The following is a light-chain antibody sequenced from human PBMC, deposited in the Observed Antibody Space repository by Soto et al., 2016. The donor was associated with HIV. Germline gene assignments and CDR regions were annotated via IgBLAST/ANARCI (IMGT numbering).Light chain of an antibody. CDR2: KDI. CDR3: QSSDSNGSSWV. Sequence: SYELTQSPSVSVSPGQTARITCSGDALPTQYAHWYQQKSGQAPVLIIHKDIVRPPGIPERLSGSNSGTTVTLTISGVQAEDEAVYYCQSSDSNGSSWVFGGGTKVTV. J-gene: IGLJ3*02. V-gene: IGLV3-25*03. CDR1: ALPTQY.